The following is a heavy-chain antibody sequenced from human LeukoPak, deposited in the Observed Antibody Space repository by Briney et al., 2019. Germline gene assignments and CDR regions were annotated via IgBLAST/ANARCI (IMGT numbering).Heavy chain of an antibody. J-gene: IGHJ5*02. V-gene: IGHV4-39*01. D-gene: IGHD3-10*01. Sequence: SETLSLTCTVSGGSINSSSYYWVWIRQPPGKGLEWIGTIYYTGSPYYNPSLKSRVTISIDTSKNQFSLKLSSVTAADTAVYYCARRGGYYGSGKTYWFHPWGQGTLVTVSS. CDR2: IYYTGSP. CDR1: GGSINSSSYY. CDR3: ARRGGYYGSGKTYWFHP.